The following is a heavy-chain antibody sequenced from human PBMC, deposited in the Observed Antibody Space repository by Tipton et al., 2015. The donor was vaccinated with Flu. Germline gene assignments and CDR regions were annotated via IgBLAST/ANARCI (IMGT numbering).Heavy chain of an antibody. J-gene: IGHJ2*01. D-gene: IGHD5-12*01. CDR1: GDSISSYY. CDR3: ARVEVATGGERYFDL. V-gene: IGHV4-4*07. Sequence: TLSLTCTVSGDSISSYYWSWIRQPAGKGLEWIGRIYTSGSTNYNPSLKNRVTMSVDTSKNQFSLKLSSVTAADTAVYYCARVEVATGGERYFDLWGRGTLVTVSS. CDR2: IYTSGST.